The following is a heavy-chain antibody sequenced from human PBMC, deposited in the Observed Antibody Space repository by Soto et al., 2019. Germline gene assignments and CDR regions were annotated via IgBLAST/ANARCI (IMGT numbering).Heavy chain of an antibody. J-gene: IGHJ6*02. Sequence: EVQLVESGGGLVKPGGSLRLSCAASGFTFSNAWMSWVRQAPGKGLEWVGRIKSKTDGGTTDYAAPVKGRFTISRDDSKNTLYLQMNSLKTEDTAVYYCTTLTGYYLYYYYYGMDVWGQGTTVTVSS. CDR2: IKSKTDGGTT. CDR1: GFTFSNAW. V-gene: IGHV3-15*01. D-gene: IGHD3-9*01. CDR3: TTLTGYYLYYYYYGMDV.